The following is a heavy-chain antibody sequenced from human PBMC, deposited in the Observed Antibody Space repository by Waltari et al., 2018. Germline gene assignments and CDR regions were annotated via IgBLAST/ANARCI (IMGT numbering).Heavy chain of an antibody. Sequence: EVQLVESGGGLIQPGGSLRLSCAASGFTVINNYMTWVRQAPGKGLEWVSLVWSGGDTHYADSVKGRFTISRDNSKNTVYLQMHDLRAEDTAIYYCSRNFHDPQGVWGQGTTVIVS. J-gene: IGHJ6*02. V-gene: IGHV3-53*01. CDR1: GFTVINNY. CDR2: VWSGGDT. D-gene: IGHD3-3*01. CDR3: SRNFHDPQGV.